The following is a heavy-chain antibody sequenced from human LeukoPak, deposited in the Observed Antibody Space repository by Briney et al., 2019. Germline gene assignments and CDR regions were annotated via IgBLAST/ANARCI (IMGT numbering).Heavy chain of an antibody. CDR1: GYTFTGYY. CDR3: AMDGSGSQNQGVGDY. V-gene: IGHV1-2*02. D-gene: IGHD3-10*01. J-gene: IGHJ4*02. Sequence: ASVKVSCKASGYTFTGYYMHWVRQAPGQGLEWMGWINPNSGGTNYAQKFQGRVTVTRDTSISTAYMELSRLRSDDTAVYYCAMDGSGSQNQGVGDYWGQGTLVTVSS. CDR2: INPNSGGT.